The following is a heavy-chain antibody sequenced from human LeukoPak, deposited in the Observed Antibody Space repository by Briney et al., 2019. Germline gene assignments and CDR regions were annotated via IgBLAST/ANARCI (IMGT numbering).Heavy chain of an antibody. CDR2: ISSSGSTI. CDR3: AGQDCSGGSCSQTAYYYYYGMDV. Sequence: GGSLRLYCAASGFTFSSYEMNWVRQAPGKGLEWVSYISSSGSTIYYADSVKGRFTISRGNAKNSLYLQMNSLRAEDTAVYYCAGQDCSGGSCSQTAYYYYYGMDVRGQGTTATVSS. J-gene: IGHJ6*02. D-gene: IGHD2-15*01. CDR1: GFTFSSYE. V-gene: IGHV3-48*03.